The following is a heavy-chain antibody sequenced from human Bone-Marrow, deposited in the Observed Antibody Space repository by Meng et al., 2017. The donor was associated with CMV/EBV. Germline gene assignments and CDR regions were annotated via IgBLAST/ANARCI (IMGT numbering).Heavy chain of an antibody. CDR2: INHSGST. J-gene: IGHJ4*02. CDR1: GGSFSGYY. D-gene: IGHD4/OR15-4a*01. CDR3: ARGPYGATLDY. Sequence: SEMSLTCAVYGGSFSGYYWSWIRQPPGKGLEWIGEINHSGSTNYNPSLKSRVTISVDTSKNQFSLKLSSVTAADTAVYYCARGPYGATLDYWGQGTLVTVSS. V-gene: IGHV4-34*01.